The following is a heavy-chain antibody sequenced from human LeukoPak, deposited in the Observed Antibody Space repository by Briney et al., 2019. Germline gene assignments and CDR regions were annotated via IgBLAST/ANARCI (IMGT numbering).Heavy chain of an antibody. V-gene: IGHV1-8*01. CDR2: MNPNSGNT. CDR3: ARVRQQLVFWKKYNWFDP. D-gene: IGHD6-13*01. J-gene: IGHJ5*02. Sequence: GASVKVSCKASGYTFTSYDINWVRQATEQGLEWMGWMNPNSGNTGYAQKFQGRVTMTRNTSISTAYMELSSLRSEDTAVYYCARVRQQLVFWKKYNWFDPWGQGTLVTVSS. CDR1: GYTFTSYD.